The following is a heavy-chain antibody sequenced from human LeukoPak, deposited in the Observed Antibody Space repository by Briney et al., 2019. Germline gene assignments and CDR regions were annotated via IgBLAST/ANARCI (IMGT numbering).Heavy chain of an antibody. CDR1: GGSISSYY. Sequence: SETLSLTCTVSGGSISSYYWSWIRQPPGKGLEWIGYIYYSGSTNYNPSLKSRVTISVDTSKNQFSLKLSSVTAADTAAYYCARHVYDSSGYALFDYWGQGTLVTVSS. J-gene: IGHJ4*02. CDR2: IYYSGST. CDR3: ARHVYDSSGYALFDY. V-gene: IGHV4-59*08. D-gene: IGHD3-22*01.